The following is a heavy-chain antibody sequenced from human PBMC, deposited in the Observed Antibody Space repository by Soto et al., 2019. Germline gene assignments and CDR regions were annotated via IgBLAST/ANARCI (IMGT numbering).Heavy chain of an antibody. Sequence: DVQLVESGGGLVQPGGSLTLSCAGSGFTVTSKYMSWVRQAPGKGLEWVSLIQSGGSTFYADSVKGRFSISRDNSKNTVDPQITSLRAEDTAVYYGSRDDVHFSGGGCYVVPMDFWGKGPTVTVSS. CDR3: SRDDVHFSGGGCYVVPMDF. CDR1: GFTVTSKY. J-gene: IGHJ6*03. CDR2: IQSGGST. D-gene: IGHD2-15*01. V-gene: IGHV3-66*01.